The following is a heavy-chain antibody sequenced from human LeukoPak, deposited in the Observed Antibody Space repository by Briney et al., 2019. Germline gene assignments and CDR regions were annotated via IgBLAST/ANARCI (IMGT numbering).Heavy chain of an antibody. CDR2: INPNSGGT. Sequence: GASVTVSCKASGYTFTGYYMHWVRQAPGQGLEWMGWINPNSGGTNYAQKFQGRVTMTRDTSISTAYMELSRLRSDDTAVYYCARSLSGWSSKWFDPWGQGTLGTVSS. CDR3: ARSLSGWSSKWFDP. V-gene: IGHV1-2*02. D-gene: IGHD6-19*01. J-gene: IGHJ5*02. CDR1: GYTFTGYY.